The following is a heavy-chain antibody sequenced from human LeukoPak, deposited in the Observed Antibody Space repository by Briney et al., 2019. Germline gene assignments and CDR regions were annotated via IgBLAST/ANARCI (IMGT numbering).Heavy chain of an antibody. Sequence: GGSLRLSCAASGFTFSGYWMNWVRQAPGKGLVWVSRIASDGSSTTYADSVKGRFSISRDNAKNTLYLQMNSLRAEDTAVYYCAKDHGWFDPWGQGTLVTVSS. V-gene: IGHV3-74*01. J-gene: IGHJ5*02. CDR2: IASDGSST. CDR1: GFTFSGYW. CDR3: AKDHGWFDP.